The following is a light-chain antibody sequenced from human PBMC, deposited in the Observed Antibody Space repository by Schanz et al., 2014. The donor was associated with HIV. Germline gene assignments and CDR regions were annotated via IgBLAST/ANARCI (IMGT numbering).Light chain of an antibody. J-gene: IGKJ2*01. CDR3: QQYNNRSPFT. V-gene: IGKV1-6*01. Sequence: AIQMTQSPSSLSASVGDRVTITCRASQDIRNDLGWYQQKPGKAPKLLIYKASSLQSGVPSRFSGSGSGTEFTLTISRLQPDDLGTYYCQQYNNRSPFTFGPGTKLEIK. CDR1: QDIRND. CDR2: KAS.